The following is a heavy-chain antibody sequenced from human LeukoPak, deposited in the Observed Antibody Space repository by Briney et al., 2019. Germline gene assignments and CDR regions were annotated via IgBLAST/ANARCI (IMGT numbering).Heavy chain of an antibody. V-gene: IGHV3-48*03. CDR2: ISSSGSTI. D-gene: IGHD3-22*01. J-gene: IGHJ6*02. CDR3: AREGYYYDSSVDYYYGMDV. Sequence: GGSLRLSCAASGFTFSSYEMNWVRQAPGKGLEWVSYISSSGSTIYYADSVKGRFTISRDNAKNSLYLQMNSLRAEDTAVYYCAREGYYYDSSVDYYYGMDVWGRGTTVTVSS. CDR1: GFTFSSYE.